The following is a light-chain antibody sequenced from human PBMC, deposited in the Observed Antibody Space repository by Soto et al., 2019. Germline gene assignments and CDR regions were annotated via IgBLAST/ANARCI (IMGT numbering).Light chain of an antibody. CDR1: QGIRNY. CDR3: QQYYGYPHT. J-gene: IGKJ2*01. Sequence: AIRMTQSPSSFSASTGARVTITCRASQGIRNYLAWYQQKPGKAPNLLIYAASTLKSGVPSRFSGSGSGTDFTLTISGLQSEDFATYYGQQYYGYPHTFGQGTKLEIK. V-gene: IGKV1-8*01. CDR2: AAS.